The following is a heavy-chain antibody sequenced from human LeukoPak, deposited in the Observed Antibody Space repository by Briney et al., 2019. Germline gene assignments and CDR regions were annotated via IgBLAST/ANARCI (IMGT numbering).Heavy chain of an antibody. V-gene: IGHV1-2*02. J-gene: IGHJ4*02. CDR1: GYTFTGYY. D-gene: IGHD6-13*01. CDR3: ARVDSSSWYYFDY. Sequence: ASVKVSCKASGYTFTGYYMHWVRQAPGQGLEWMGWINPNSGGTNYAQKFQGRVTMTGDTSISTAYMGLSRLRSDDTAVYYWARVDSSSWYYFDYWGQGTLVTVSS. CDR2: INPNSGGT.